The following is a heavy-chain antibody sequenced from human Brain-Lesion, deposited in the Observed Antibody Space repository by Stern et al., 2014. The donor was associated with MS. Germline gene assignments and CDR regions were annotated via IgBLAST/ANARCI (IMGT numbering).Heavy chain of an antibody. J-gene: IGHJ6*02. D-gene: IGHD3-3*01. CDR3: ARDQRGITIFGVVTDYYYLGMDG. CDR1: GYIFTGYY. CDR2: INPKPGGT. V-gene: IGHV1-2*02. Sequence: QVQLAESGAEVKKPGASVKVSGKTSGYIFTGYYIHWVRQAPGQRLAWMALINPKPGGTQYAQKVTGRVTMSRKTPFRTTYVVLGSLTSDDTAVYYCARDQRGITIFGVVTDYYYLGMDGWGQGTTVTVSS.